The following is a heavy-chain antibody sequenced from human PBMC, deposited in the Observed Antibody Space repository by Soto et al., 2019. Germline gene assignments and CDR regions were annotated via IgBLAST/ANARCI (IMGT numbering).Heavy chain of an antibody. D-gene: IGHD3-3*01. V-gene: IGHV4-34*01. CDR1: GWSFSGYY. Sequence: PSETLSLTFAVYGWSFSGYYCSLIRQPPGKGLAWIGEINNSGSTNYNPSLKSRVTRSVDTSKNQFSLKLSSVTAADTAVYYCARLRGDFWSGYSYYYYGMDVCGQGTTVTVSS. CDR2: INNSGST. J-gene: IGHJ6*02. CDR3: ARLRGDFWSGYSYYYYGMDV.